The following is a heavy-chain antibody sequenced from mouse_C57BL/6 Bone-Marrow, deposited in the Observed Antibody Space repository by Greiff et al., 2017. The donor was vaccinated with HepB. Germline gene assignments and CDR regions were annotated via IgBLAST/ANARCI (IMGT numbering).Heavy chain of an antibody. CDR3: ARSTTWDEGY. V-gene: IGHV1-82*01. Sequence: QVQLQQSGPELVKPGASVKISCKASGYAFSSSWMNWVKQRPGKGLEWIGRIYPGDGDTNYNGKFKGKATLTADKSSSTAYMQLSSLTSEDSAVYFCARSTTWDEGYCGQGTTLTVSS. CDR1: GYAFSSSW. CDR2: IYPGDGDT. D-gene: IGHD4-1*01. J-gene: IGHJ2*01.